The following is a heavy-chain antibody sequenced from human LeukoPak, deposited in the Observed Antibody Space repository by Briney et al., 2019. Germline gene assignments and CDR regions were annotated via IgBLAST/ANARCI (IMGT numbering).Heavy chain of an antibody. CDR1: GGSFSGYY. D-gene: IGHD3-3*01. V-gene: IGHV4-34*01. J-gene: IGHJ6*03. CDR2: INDSGIT. CDR3: ARVVARNFGAGFTYYYYMDV. Sequence: SETLSLTCAVYGGSFSGYYWTWSWIRQAPGKGLEWIGEINDSGITNYNPSLKSRVTISIDTSKNQFSLKLSSLTAADTAVYYCARVVARNFGAGFTYYYYMDVWGKGTTVTVSS.